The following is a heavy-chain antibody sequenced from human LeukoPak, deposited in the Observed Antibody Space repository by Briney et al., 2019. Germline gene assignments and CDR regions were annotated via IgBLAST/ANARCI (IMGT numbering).Heavy chain of an antibody. CDR2: IKQDGSEK. J-gene: IGHJ4*02. CDR3: ARDDYGGTAY. Sequence: PGGSLRLSCAASGFTFGNYWMSWVRQAPGKGLEWVANIKQDGSEKYYVDSVRGRFTISRDNAKNSLYLQMNSLRADDTAVYYCARDDYGGTAYWGQGTLVTVSS. CDR1: GFTFGNYW. D-gene: IGHD4/OR15-4a*01. V-gene: IGHV3-7*01.